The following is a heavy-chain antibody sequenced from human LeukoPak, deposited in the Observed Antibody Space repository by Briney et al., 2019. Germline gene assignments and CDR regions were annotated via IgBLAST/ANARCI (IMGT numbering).Heavy chain of an antibody. Sequence: GGSLRLSCAASGFTFSSYGMHWVRQAPGKGLEWVAVISYDGSNKYYADSVRGRFTISRDNAKNSLYLQMNSLRADDTAVYYCARVQWLATGYYFDYWGQGTPVTVSS. CDR1: GFTFSSYG. D-gene: IGHD6-19*01. CDR3: ARVQWLATGYYFDY. CDR2: ISYDGSNK. V-gene: IGHV3-30*03. J-gene: IGHJ4*02.